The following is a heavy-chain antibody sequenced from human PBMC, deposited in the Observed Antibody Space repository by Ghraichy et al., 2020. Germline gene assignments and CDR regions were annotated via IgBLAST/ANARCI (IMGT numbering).Heavy chain of an antibody. V-gene: IGHV4-39*01. CDR3: ARPLNRWSSSSDL. D-gene: IGHD6-6*01. CDR2: IYYSGST. Sequence: SETLSLTCTVSGGSISSSSYYWGWIRQPPGKGLEWIGSIYYSGSTYYNPSLKSRVTISVDTSKNQFSLKLSSVTAADTAVYYCARPLNRWSSSSDLWGRGTLVTVSS. J-gene: IGHJ2*01. CDR1: GGSISSSSYY.